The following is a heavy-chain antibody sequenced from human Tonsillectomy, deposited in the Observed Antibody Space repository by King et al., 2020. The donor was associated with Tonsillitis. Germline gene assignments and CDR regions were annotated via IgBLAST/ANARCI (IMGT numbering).Heavy chain of an antibody. CDR1: GYNFNGYS. CDR2: INPDSGGA. V-gene: IGHV1-2*06. D-gene: IGHD6-19*01. CDR3: ARDTGGWRTFDY. J-gene: IGHJ4*02. Sequence: QLVQSGAEVKKPGASVKVSCQASGYNFNGYSIHWVRQVPGQGLEWMGRINPDSGGADYALRFEDRVTMTRDTSIRTAYLELSRVRSDGTAVYFCARDTGGWRTFDYWGQGTLVTVSS.